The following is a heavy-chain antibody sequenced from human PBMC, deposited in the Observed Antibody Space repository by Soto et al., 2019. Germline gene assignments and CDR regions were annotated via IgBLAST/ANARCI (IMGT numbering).Heavy chain of an antibody. CDR2: IDWDDDK. CDR3: ARISRHEYSGYEPRD. CDR1: GFSLSTSGMC. J-gene: IGHJ4*02. V-gene: IGHV2-70*11. D-gene: IGHD5-12*01. Sequence: SGPTLVKPTQTLTLTCTFSGFSLSTSGMCVSWIRQPPGKALEWLARIDWDDDKYYSTSLKTRLTISKDTSKNQVVLTMTNMDPVDTATYYCARISRHEYSGYEPRDWGQGTLVTVSS.